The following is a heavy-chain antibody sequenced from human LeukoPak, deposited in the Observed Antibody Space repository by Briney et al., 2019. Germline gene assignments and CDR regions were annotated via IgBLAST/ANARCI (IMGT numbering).Heavy chain of an antibody. J-gene: IGHJ3*02. CDR1: VFTLSIYG. D-gene: IGHD3-9*01. Sequence: PGRTLRLSRAVSVFTLSIYGMHWVREAPGKGLEWVAVISYAGSNKYYADSAKGRFPISRDNSKNTMYLQMNSLRAEDTAVYYCAKEDVLRYFDWLPEGAFDIWGQGTMVTVSS. V-gene: IGHV3-30*18. CDR2: ISYAGSNK. CDR3: AKEDVLRYFDWLPEGAFDI.